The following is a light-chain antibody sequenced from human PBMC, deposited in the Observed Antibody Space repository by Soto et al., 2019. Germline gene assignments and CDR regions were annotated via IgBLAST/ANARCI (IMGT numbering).Light chain of an antibody. V-gene: IGLV2-11*01. CDR3: CSYAGSYTSYV. CDR1: SSDVGGYNY. Sequence: QSVLTQPRSVSGSPGQSVTISCTGTSSDVGGYNYVSWYQQHPGKAPKLMIYDVSKRPSGVPDRFSGSNSGNTASLTISGLQAEDEADYYCCSYAGSYTSYVFGTGTKLTVL. CDR2: DVS. J-gene: IGLJ1*01.